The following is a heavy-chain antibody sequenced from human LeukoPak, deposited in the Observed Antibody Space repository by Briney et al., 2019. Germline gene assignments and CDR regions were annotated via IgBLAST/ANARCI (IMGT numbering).Heavy chain of an antibody. CDR2: INHSGST. D-gene: IGHD3-16*02. CDR3: ARGNYVWGSYRFSY. J-gene: IGHJ4*02. Sequence: PSETLSLTCAVYGGSFSGYYWSWIRQPPGKGLEWIGEINHSGSTSYNPSLKSRVTISVDTSKNQFSLKLSSVTAADTAVYYCARGNYVWGSYRFSYWGQGTLVTVSS. CDR1: GGSFSGYY. V-gene: IGHV4-34*01.